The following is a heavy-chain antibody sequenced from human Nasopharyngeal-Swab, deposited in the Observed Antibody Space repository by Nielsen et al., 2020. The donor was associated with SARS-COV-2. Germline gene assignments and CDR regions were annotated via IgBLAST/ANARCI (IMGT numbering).Heavy chain of an antibody. CDR2: ISYGGNT. Sequence: SETLSLTCAVNSESFSAYYWTWIRQPPGEGLDWIGIISYGGNTFYNPSLKSRVTLSVDMSRNQFSLRLSSVTAADTAVYYCARHSRVATVVEVTLFDYWGQGTLVTISS. CDR1: SESFSAYY. CDR3: ARHSRVATVVEVTLFDY. J-gene: IGHJ4*02. V-gene: IGHV4-34*01. D-gene: IGHD3-22*01.